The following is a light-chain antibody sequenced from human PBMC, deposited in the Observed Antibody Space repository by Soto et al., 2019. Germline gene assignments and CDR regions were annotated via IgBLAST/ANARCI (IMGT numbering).Light chain of an antibody. CDR2: SAF. Sequence: EIVLTQSPGTLSLSPGERGTLSCRASQSVSSNYLAWYQQKPGQAPRLLIYSAFSRATGIPDRFSGTGSGTDFTLTISRLEPKHFAVYYCQYYGKSPWSFGQGTNAEIK. V-gene: IGKV3-20*01. CDR3: QYYGKSPWS. CDR1: QSVSSNY. J-gene: IGKJ1*01.